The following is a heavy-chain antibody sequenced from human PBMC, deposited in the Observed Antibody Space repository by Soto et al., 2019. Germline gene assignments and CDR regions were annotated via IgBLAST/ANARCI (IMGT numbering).Heavy chain of an antibody. V-gene: IGHV1-8*01. D-gene: IGHD3-3*01. CDR1: GYTFTIYD. CDR3: ARKVFGVVNWDMXV. CDR2: MNPNSGNT. J-gene: IGHJ6*03. Sequence: ASVKGSCKASGYTFTIYDINWVRQATGQGLEWMGWMNPNSGNTGYAQKFQGRVTMTRNTSISTAYMELSSLRSEDTAVYYCARKVFGVVNWDMXVWGKGTTVXVSS.